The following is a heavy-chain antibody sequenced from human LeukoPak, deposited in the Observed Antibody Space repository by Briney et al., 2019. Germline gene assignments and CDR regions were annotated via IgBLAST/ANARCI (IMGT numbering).Heavy chain of an antibody. Sequence: SETLSLTCTVSGGSISSYYWSWIRQPPGKGLEWIGYIYYSGSTNYNPSLKSRVTISVDTSKNQFSLRLSSVTAADTAVYYCXRDRGXXXXXGDXXXILDYWGQGTLVTVS. CDR1: GGSISSYY. CDR3: XRDRGXXXXXGDXXXILDY. J-gene: IGHJ4*02. CDR2: IYYSGST. D-gene: IGHD2-21*01. V-gene: IGHV4-59*01.